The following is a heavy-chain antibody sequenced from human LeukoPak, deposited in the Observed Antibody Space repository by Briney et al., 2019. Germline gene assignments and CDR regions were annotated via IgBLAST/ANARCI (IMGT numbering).Heavy chain of an antibody. CDR1: GVDIYCSTYY. D-gene: IGHD2-15*01. V-gene: IGHV4-39*01. CDR3: ARQFAAGNDAFDI. J-gene: IGHJ3*02. CDR2: IYYNEDT. Sequence: SETLSLTCTVSGVDIYCSTYYWAWIRQPPGKGLEFIGSIYYNEDTYSNPSLKSRLTISVDTSTNQFSLRLNSVTAADTAVYFCARQFAAGNDAFDIWGQGTIVTVSS.